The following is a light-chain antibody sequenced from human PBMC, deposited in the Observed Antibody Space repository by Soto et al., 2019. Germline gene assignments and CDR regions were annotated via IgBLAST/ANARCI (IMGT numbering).Light chain of an antibody. J-gene: IGKJ4*01. V-gene: IGKV3-15*01. Sequence: EIVMTQSPATLSVSPGERATLSCRASQSVNRNLAWYQQKPGQTPRHLIYDASSRATGIPARFSGSGSGTDFTLTISSLQSEDFAVYYCQQYNNWPLTFGGGTNVEIK. CDR1: QSVNRN. CDR2: DAS. CDR3: QQYNNWPLT.